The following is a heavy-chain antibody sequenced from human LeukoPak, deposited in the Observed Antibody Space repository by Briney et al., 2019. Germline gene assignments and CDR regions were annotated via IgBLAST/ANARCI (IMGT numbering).Heavy chain of an antibody. J-gene: IGHJ4*02. D-gene: IGHD5-24*01. Sequence: SETLSLTCTVSGGSISSYYWSWIRQPPGKGPEWIGYIDYSGSTKYNPSLKSRVTTSVDMSKNQFSLNLSSVTAADTAVYYCARHGGGYSFDYWGQGTLVTVSS. V-gene: IGHV4-59*08. CDR3: ARHGGGYSFDY. CDR1: GGSISSYY. CDR2: IDYSGST.